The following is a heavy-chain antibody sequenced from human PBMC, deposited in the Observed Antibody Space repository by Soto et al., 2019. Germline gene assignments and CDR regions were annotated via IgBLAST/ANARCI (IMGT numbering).Heavy chain of an antibody. CDR1: GYTFKSNG. CDR2: ISPHNDHT. CDR3: ARDKGILYGAGRMDY. J-gene: IGHJ4*02. D-gene: IGHD1-26*01. Sequence: QVQLVQSGADVKQPGASVKVSCKASGYTFKSNGISWVRQAPGQGLEWLGWISPHNDHTSYAQKFQGRVTMTTDTSTSTAYMELRSLGSDDTAVYYCARDKGILYGAGRMDYWGQGTLVTVSS. V-gene: IGHV1-18*01.